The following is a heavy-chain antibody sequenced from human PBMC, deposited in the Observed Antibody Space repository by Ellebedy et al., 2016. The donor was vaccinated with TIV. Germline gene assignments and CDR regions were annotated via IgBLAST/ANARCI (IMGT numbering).Heavy chain of an antibody. V-gene: IGHV3-7*01. D-gene: IGHD6-13*01. CDR1: GFTFSSYW. J-gene: IGHJ6*02. CDR3: ARGAAYIAAAGTGYYGMDV. CDR2: IKQDGSEK. Sequence: GGSLRLXCAASGFTFSSYWMSWVRQAPGKGLEWVANIKQDGSEKYYVDSVKGRFTISRDNAKNSLYLQMNSLRAEDTAVYYCARGAAYIAAAGTGYYGMDVWGQGTTVTVSS.